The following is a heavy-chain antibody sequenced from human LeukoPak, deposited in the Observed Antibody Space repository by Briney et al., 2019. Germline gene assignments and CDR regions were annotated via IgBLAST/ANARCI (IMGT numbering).Heavy chain of an antibody. D-gene: IGHD3-10*01. J-gene: IGHJ5*02. CDR3: ARDYGSGSDNWFDP. CDR2: ISSSGSTI. Sequence: PGGSLRLSCAAPGFTFSDYYMSWIRQAPGKGLEWVSYISSSGSTIYYADSVKGRFTISRDNAKNSLYLQMNSLRAEDTAVYYCARDYGSGSDNWFDPWGQGTLVTVSS. V-gene: IGHV3-11*01. CDR1: GFTFSDYY.